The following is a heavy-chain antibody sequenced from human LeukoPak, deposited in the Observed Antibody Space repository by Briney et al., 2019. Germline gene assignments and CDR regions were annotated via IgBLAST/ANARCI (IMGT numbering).Heavy chain of an antibody. D-gene: IGHD3-10*01. CDR2: ISGSGATA. CDR3: AKDYAYYYGSGIGGFDY. Sequence: GGSLRLSCAASGFTFSSYAMSWVRQAPGKRLKWVSAISGSGATAYYADSVKGRFTISRDKSNNTLYLQMNSLRAEDTAVYYCAKDYAYYYGSGIGGFDYWGQGTLVTVSS. CDR1: GFTFSSYA. V-gene: IGHV3-23*01. J-gene: IGHJ4*02.